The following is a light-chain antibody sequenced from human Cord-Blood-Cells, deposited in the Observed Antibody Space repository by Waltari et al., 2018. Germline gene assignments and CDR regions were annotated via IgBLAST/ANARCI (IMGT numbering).Light chain of an antibody. CDR3: QQFNSYPLT. J-gene: IGKJ4*01. Sequence: AIQLTQSPSSMSASVGDSVTITCRASQGISSSLAWYQQKPGKAPKLLIYDASSLESGVPSRFSCSGAGTDFTLTSSSLQPEDFATYYCQQFNSYPLTFGGGTKVEIK. CDR2: DAS. V-gene: IGKV1-13*02. CDR1: QGISSS.